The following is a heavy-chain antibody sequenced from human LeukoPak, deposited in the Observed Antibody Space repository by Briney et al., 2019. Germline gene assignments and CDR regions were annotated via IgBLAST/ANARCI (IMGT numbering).Heavy chain of an antibody. CDR2: ISSSSTI. J-gene: IGHJ6*04. D-gene: IGHD5-18*01. CDR1: GFTFSSYS. V-gene: IGHV3-48*01. Sequence: GGSLRLSCAASGFTFSSYSMNWVRQAPGKGLEWVSYISSSSTIYYADSVKGRFTISRDNAKNSLYLQMNSLRAEDTAVYYCARDLGVVPIPLGLDVWGKGTTVTVSS. CDR3: ARDLGVVPIPLGLDV.